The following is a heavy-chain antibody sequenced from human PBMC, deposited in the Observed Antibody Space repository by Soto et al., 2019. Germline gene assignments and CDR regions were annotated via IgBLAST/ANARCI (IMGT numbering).Heavy chain of an antibody. CDR2: IYYSGST. CDR1: GGSISSGDYY. Sequence: SETLSLTCTVSGGSISSGDYYWSWIRQHPGRGLEWIGYIYYSGSTYYNPSLKSRVTISVDTSKNQFSLKLSSVTAADTAVYYCARRYSSSFDYWGQGTLVTVSS. CDR3: ARRYSSSFDY. D-gene: IGHD6-13*01. V-gene: IGHV4-30-4*01. J-gene: IGHJ4*02.